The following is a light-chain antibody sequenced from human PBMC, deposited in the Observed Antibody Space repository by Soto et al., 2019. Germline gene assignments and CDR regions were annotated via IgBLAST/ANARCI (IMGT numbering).Light chain of an antibody. J-gene: IGLJ3*02. Sequence: QSALTQPRSVSGSPGQSVTISCTGTSSDVGGYNYVSWYQQLPGKAPKLMIYDVSKRPSGVPDRFSGSKSGNTASLTISGLQAEDEAFYYCSSSAGIYHYLVFGGGTKLTVL. V-gene: IGLV2-11*01. CDR1: SSDVGGYNY. CDR3: SSSAGIYHYLV. CDR2: DVS.